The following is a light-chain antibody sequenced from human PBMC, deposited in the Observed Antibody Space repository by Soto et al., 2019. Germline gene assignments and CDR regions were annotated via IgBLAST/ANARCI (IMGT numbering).Light chain of an antibody. Sequence: ETVLTQSPATLSVSPGETATLSCTTSQGLNRNLAWYQQKLGQAPRVLIYGASTRAAGIPARFSGSGSGTEFTLTISRLEPEDFAVYYCQQYGTSPTTFGQGTKVDIK. CDR1: QGLNRN. V-gene: IGKV3-15*01. J-gene: IGKJ1*01. CDR2: GAS. CDR3: QQYGTSPTT.